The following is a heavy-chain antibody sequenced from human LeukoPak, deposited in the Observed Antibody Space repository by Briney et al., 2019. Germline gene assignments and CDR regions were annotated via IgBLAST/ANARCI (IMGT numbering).Heavy chain of an antibody. V-gene: IGHV1-18*01. CDR3: ARDWYDSLSEVVFDY. J-gene: IGHJ4*02. Sequence: ASVKVSCKASGYTFTSYGISWVRQAPGQGLEWMGWISAYNGNINYAQKLQGRVTMTTDTSTSTAYMELRSLRSDDTAVYYCARDWYDSLSEVVFDYWGQGTLVTVSS. D-gene: IGHD3-22*01. CDR1: GYTFTSYG. CDR2: ISAYNGNI.